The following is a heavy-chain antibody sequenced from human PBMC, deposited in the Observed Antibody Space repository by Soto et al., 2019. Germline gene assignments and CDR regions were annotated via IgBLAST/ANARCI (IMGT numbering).Heavy chain of an antibody. CDR2: IYHSGDT. Sequence: SETLSLTCAVSGYSLTSGYYCGWIRQPPGKGLEWIGSIYHSGDTYYNPSLKSRVTISVDTSKNHFSLKLTSVTAADTAVYYCARARIVVAGTIVDYWGQGTLVTV. D-gene: IGHD6-19*01. CDR3: ARARIVVAGTIVDY. V-gene: IGHV4-38-2*01. J-gene: IGHJ4*02. CDR1: GYSLTSGYY.